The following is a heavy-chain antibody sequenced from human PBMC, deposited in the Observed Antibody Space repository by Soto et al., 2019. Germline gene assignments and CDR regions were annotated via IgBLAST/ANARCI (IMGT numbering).Heavy chain of an antibody. CDR2: INAGNGNT. V-gene: IGHV1-3*01. CDR3: ARYSIRYCSSTSCYNGLGY. D-gene: IGHD2-2*02. CDR1: GYTFTSYA. J-gene: IGHJ4*02. Sequence: QVQLVQSGAEVKKPGASVKVSCKASGYTFTSYAMHWVRQAPGQRLEWMGWINAGNGNTKYSQKFQGRVTITRDTSASTAYMELSSLRSEDTAVYYCARYSIRYCSSTSCYNGLGYWGQGTLVTVSS.